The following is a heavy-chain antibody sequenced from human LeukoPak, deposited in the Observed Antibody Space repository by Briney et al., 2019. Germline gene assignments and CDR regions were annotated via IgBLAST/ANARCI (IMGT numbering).Heavy chain of an antibody. J-gene: IGHJ4*02. CDR2: ISADNGNT. CDR1: GYSFTSYG. Sequence: ASVKVSCKASGYSFTSYGISWVRQAPGQGLEWMGWISADNGNTNYVQKLQGRVTMTTDTSTSTAYMELRSLRSGDTAVYYCARDHGYQLLVWGQGTLVTVSS. V-gene: IGHV1-18*01. D-gene: IGHD2-2*01. CDR3: ARDHGYQLLV.